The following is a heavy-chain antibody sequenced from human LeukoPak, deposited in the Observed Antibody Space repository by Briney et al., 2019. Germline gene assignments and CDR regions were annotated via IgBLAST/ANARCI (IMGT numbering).Heavy chain of an antibody. J-gene: IGHJ4*02. CDR3: ASISGASWGDY. Sequence: PGGSLRLSCAASGFTFSTYALHWVRQAPGKGLEWVAVISYDGNNIYYVGSVKGRFTISRDNSKNTLYLQMNSLRAEDTAVYFCASISGASWGDYWGQGTLVTVSS. CDR1: GFTFSTYA. V-gene: IGHV3-30-3*01. CDR2: ISYDGNNI. D-gene: IGHD3-16*01.